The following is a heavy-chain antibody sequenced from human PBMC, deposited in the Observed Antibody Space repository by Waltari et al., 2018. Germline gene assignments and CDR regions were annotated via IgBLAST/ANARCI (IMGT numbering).Heavy chain of an antibody. J-gene: IGHJ4*02. CDR3: ARDRELSTPPDY. CDR2: ISSSSSYI. D-gene: IGHD1-7*01. Sequence: EVQLVESGGGLVKPGGSLRLSCAASGFTFSSYSMNWVRQAPGKGLELVSSISSSSSYIYYADSGKGRFTNSRDNAKNSLYLQMNSLRAEDTAVYYCARDRELSTPPDYWGQGTLVTVSS. V-gene: IGHV3-21*01. CDR1: GFTFSSYS.